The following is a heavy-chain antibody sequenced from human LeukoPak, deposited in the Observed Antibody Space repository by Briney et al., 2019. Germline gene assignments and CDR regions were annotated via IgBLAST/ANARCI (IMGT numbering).Heavy chain of an antibody. Sequence: ASVKVSCKASGYTFTSYYMHWVRQAPGQGLEWMGIINPSGGSTSYAQKFQGRVTMTRDTSTSTVYMELSSLRSEDTAVYYCARRSGEQWLVRRGAPLDYWGQGTLVTASS. V-gene: IGHV1-46*01. CDR2: INPSGGST. J-gene: IGHJ4*02. D-gene: IGHD6-19*01. CDR1: GYTFTSYY. CDR3: ARRSGEQWLVRRGAPLDY.